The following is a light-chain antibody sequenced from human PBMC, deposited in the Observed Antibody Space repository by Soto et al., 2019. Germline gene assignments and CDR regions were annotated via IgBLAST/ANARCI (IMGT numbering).Light chain of an antibody. CDR1: QSVSIY. V-gene: IGKV3-11*01. CDR2: DTS. Sequence: EIVLTQSPGTLSLSPGGRATLSCRASQSVSIYLDWYQQKPGQAPRLLIYDTSNRATGIPARFSGSGSGTGFTLTISSLEPEDFAVYYCQQRSNWPPEITFGQGTRLEIK. CDR3: QQRSNWPPEIT. J-gene: IGKJ5*01.